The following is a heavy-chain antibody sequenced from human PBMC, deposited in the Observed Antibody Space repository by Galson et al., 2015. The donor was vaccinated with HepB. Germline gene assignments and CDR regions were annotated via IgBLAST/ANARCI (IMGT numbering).Heavy chain of an antibody. CDR2: ISYSGNT. Sequence: ETLSLTCTVSGDSISSYYWNWIRQPPGKGLEWIGHISYSGNTNYNPPLQSRVTTSVDTSKNQFSLKLRSVTAADTAVYYCARDRLDHNAFDIWGQGTMVTVSS. CDR1: GDSISSYY. CDR3: ARDRLDHNAFDI. D-gene: IGHD1-1*01. V-gene: IGHV4-59*01. J-gene: IGHJ3*02.